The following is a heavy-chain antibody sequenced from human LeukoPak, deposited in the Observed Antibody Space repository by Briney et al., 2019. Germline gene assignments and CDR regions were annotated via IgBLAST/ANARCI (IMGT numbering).Heavy chain of an antibody. V-gene: IGHV1-18*01. Sequence: ASVKVSCKASGYTFTVNGISWMRQAPGQGLEWLGWISANSGDTNYAEQFQGRLTLATDTSTSTAYMELRSLRDDDTAVYYCARYRWYAFDYWGQGTLVTVSS. CDR2: ISANSGDT. J-gene: IGHJ4*02. CDR3: ARYRWYAFDY. CDR1: GYTFTVNG. D-gene: IGHD2-8*02.